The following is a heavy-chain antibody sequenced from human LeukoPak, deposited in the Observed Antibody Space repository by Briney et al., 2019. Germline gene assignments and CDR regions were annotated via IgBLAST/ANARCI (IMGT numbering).Heavy chain of an antibody. CDR3: ARQFGPTDAFDI. V-gene: IGHV1-2*02. CDR1: GITIAGYD. CDR2: IKPRFSGT. Sequence: ASVKVSCKASGITIAGYDVHWVRQAPGQGLEWMGRIKPRFSGTNHAEKFQGRVTMTRDTSMTTAYMELSSLTSDDTAVYYCARQFGPTDAFDIWGRGTMVTVSS. D-gene: IGHD3-16*01. J-gene: IGHJ3*02.